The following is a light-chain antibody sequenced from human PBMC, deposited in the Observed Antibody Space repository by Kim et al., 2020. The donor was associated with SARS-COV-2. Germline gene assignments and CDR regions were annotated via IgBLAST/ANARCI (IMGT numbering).Light chain of an antibody. CDR2: GDN. V-gene: IGLV6-57*04. Sequence: LTQPHSVSESPGKTVTISCTRSSGSIASNYVQWYQQRPGSAPTTVIYGDNQRPSGVPDRFSGSIDSSSNSASLTISGLKTEDEADYYCQSYDSSNLWVFGGGTQLTVL. J-gene: IGLJ3*02. CDR3: QSYDSSNLWV. CDR1: SGSIASNY.